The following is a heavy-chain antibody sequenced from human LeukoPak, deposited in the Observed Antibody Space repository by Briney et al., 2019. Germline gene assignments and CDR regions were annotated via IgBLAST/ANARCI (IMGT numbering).Heavy chain of an antibody. V-gene: IGHV1-2*02. CDR2: INPNSGGT. CDR3: ARDGSMVRGVMYYYMDV. CDR1: GYTFTGYY. D-gene: IGHD3-10*01. J-gene: IGHJ6*03. Sequence: ASVKVSCKASGYTFTGYYMHWVRQAPGQGLEWMGWINPNSGGTNYAQKFQGRVTMTTDTSTSTAYMELRSLRSDDTAVYYCARDGSMVRGVMYYYMDVWGKGTTVTISS.